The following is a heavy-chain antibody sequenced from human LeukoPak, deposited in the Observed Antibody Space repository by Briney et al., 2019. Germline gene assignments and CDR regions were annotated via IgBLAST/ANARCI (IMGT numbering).Heavy chain of an antibody. J-gene: IGHJ4*02. CDR3: AKETTDHYGDYFDY. CDR1: GFTFDDYA. D-gene: IGHD4-17*01. CDR2: ISWNSGSI. V-gene: IGHV3-9*01. Sequence: GRSLRLSCAASGFTFDDYAMHWVRQAPVKGLEWVSGISWNSGSIGYADSVKGRFTISRDNAKNSLYLQMNSLRAEDTALYYCAKETTDHYGDYFDYWGQGTLVTVSS.